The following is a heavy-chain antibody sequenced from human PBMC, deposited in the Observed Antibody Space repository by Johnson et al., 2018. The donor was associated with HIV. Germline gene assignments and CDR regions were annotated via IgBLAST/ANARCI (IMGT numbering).Heavy chain of an antibody. J-gene: IGHJ3*02. CDR2: ISYDGSDE. D-gene: IGHD4-23*01. Sequence: QMQLVESGGGVVQPGRSLRLSCAASGFTFSNYAMHWVRQAPGRGLEWVAVISYDGSDEYYADSVRGRFTISRDNSKNTLYLQMNSLRAEDTAVYYCARRTVVTPGAFDIWGQGKMVTVSS. V-gene: IGHV3-30*04. CDR3: ARRTVVTPGAFDI. CDR1: GFTFSNYA.